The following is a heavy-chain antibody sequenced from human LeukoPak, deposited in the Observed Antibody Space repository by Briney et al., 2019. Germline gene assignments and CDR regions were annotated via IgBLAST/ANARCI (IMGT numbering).Heavy chain of an antibody. CDR2: IYYSGST. V-gene: IGHV4-59*01. CDR1: GGSISTSD. CDR3: ARGRSSMVRGYYYYYMDV. J-gene: IGHJ6*03. Sequence: PSQTLSLACTVSGGSISTSDWSSIRQHAGKRLEWVGYIYYSGSTQYNPSLKSPVTLSVDASNNQFSLKLSSVTAADTAVYYCARGRSSMVRGYYYYYMDVWGKGTTVTISS. D-gene: IGHD3-10*01.